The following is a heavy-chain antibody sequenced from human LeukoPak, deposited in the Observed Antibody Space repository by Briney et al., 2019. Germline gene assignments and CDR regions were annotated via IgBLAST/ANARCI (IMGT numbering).Heavy chain of an antibody. V-gene: IGHV4-31*03. CDR1: GGSISSGGYS. CDR2: IYYSGST. Sequence: SETLSLTCTVSGGSISSGGYSWSWIRQHPGKGLEWIGYIYYSGSTYYNPSLKSRVTISVDTSKNQFSLKLSSVTAADTAVYYCARDPRIAVAGRHWYFDLWGRGTLVTVSS. J-gene: IGHJ2*01. CDR3: ARDPRIAVAGRHWYFDL. D-gene: IGHD6-19*01.